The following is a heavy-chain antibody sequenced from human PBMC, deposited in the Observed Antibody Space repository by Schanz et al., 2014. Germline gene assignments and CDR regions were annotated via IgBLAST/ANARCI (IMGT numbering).Heavy chain of an antibody. D-gene: IGHD5-18*01. J-gene: IGHJ3*02. CDR3: AREEGYGYGPGAFDI. CDR2: ISYDGNEK. CDR1: GFAFSDYG. V-gene: IGHV3-30*03. Sequence: QVQLLESGGGLIQPGGSLRLSCAASGFAFSDYGMHWVRQAPGKGLEWVAFISYDGNEKHYPDSVKGRFTISRDNSKNTLSLQMNSLRAEDTAVYYCAREEGYGYGPGAFDIWGQGTMVTVSS.